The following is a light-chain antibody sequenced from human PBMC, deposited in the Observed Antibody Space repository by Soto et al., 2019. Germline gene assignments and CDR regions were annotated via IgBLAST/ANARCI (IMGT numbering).Light chain of an antibody. CDR3: QQHSNWPPAIT. CDR1: QTVSSS. J-gene: IGKJ5*01. CDR2: DAS. V-gene: IGKV3-11*01. Sequence: VLTQSPGTLSLSLGERATLSCRARQTVSSSLAWYQXXPGKAPXILIYDASNRATGIPARFSGTGSGTDFTPTISGLEPEDFAVHYCQQHSNWPPAITFGQGTRLEI.